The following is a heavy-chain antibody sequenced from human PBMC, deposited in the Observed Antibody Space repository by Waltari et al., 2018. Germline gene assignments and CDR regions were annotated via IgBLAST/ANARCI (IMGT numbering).Heavy chain of an antibody. D-gene: IGHD3-22*01. V-gene: IGHV3-48*03. CDR1: EFILSNYE. Sequence: EVQLVESGGGLVQPGGSLRLSCAACEFILSNYEMNWVRQTPGKGLEWISYISSSGGTIYYAASVEGRFTISRDNAKKSLYLQMNSLRAEDTAVYYCARDQEIIVGGMDVWGQWTAVTVSS. CDR3: ARDQEIIVGGMDV. J-gene: IGHJ6*02. CDR2: ISSSGGTI.